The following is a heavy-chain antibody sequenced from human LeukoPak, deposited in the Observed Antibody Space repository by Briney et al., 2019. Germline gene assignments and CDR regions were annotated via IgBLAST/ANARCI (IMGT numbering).Heavy chain of an antibody. V-gene: IGHV3-11*01. CDR2: ISSSGSII. D-gene: IGHD2-15*01. CDR3: ARDVYCSGGSCPRGYYYYGMDV. CDR1: GFTFSDYY. Sequence: GGSLRLSCAASGFTFSDYYMSWIRQAPGKGLEWVSYISSSGSIIYYADSVRGRFTISRDNAKNSLYLQMNSLRAEDTPVYYCARDVYCSGGSCPRGYYYYGMDVWGQGTTVTVSS. J-gene: IGHJ6*02.